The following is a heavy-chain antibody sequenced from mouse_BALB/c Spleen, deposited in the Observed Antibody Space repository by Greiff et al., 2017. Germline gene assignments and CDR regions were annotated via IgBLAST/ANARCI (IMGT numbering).Heavy chain of an antibody. CDR1: GYTFTSYW. J-gene: IGHJ3*01. V-gene: IGHV1-7*01. CDR3: ARDPRSPFAY. Sequence: VKLQESGAELAKPGASVKMSCKASGYTFTSYWMHWVKQRPGQGLEWIGYINPSTGYTEYNQKFKDKATLTADKSSSTAYMQLSSLTSEDSAVYYCARDPRSPFAYWGQGTLVTVSA. CDR2: INPSTGYT.